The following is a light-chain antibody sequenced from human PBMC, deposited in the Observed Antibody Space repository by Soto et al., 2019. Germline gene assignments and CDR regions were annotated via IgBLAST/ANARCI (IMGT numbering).Light chain of an antibody. V-gene: IGKV1-5*03. CDR2: KAS. CDR1: QSISSW. J-gene: IGKJ1*01. CDR3: QQYNSYSAT. Sequence: DIQMTQSPSTLSASVGDRVTITCRASQSISSWLAWYQQKPGKAPKLLIYKASSLESGVPSRFSGSGSGTKFTLTISSLQPDDFATYYCQQYNSYSATFGQGTRWIS.